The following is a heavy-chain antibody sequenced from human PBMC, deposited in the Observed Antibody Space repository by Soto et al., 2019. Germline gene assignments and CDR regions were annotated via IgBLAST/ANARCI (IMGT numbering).Heavy chain of an antibody. J-gene: IGHJ4*02. Sequence: GGSLRLSCAASGFTFSDYYMSWIRQAPGKGLEWVSYITGSGGGTYYADSVKGRFAISRDNSKNTLYLQMDSLRAGDTAVYYCAKSTGCSGGICNWGQGTQVTVSS. V-gene: IGHV3-23*01. CDR1: GFTFSDYY. CDR3: AKSTGCSGGICN. CDR2: ITGSGGGT. D-gene: IGHD2-15*01.